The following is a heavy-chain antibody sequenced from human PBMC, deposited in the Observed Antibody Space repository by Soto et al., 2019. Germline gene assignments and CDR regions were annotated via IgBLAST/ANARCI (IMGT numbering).Heavy chain of an antibody. Sequence: EVQLVESGGGLVKPGGSLRLSCAASGFTFSSYSMNWVRQAPGKGLEWVSSISSSSSYIYYADSVKGRFTISRDNAKNSLYLQMNSLRAEDTAVYYCASGDFWSGYYYYYYYYIDVWGKGTTVTVSS. D-gene: IGHD3-3*01. CDR2: ISSSSSYI. CDR1: GFTFSSYS. J-gene: IGHJ6*03. V-gene: IGHV3-21*01. CDR3: ASGDFWSGYYYYYYYYIDV.